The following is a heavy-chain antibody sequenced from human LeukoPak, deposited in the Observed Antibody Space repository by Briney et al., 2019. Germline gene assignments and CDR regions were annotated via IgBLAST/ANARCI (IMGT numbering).Heavy chain of an antibody. Sequence: PGGSLRLSCAASGFNFTRYWMSWVRQAPGKGLEWVANIKQDESEKYYVDSVKGRFTISRDNAKNTLYLQMNSLRAEDTAVYYCARDRVAPPDYYYGMDVWGQGTTVTVSS. J-gene: IGHJ6*02. D-gene: IGHD2-15*01. CDR1: GFNFTRYW. V-gene: IGHV3-7*01. CDR3: ARDRVAPPDYYYGMDV. CDR2: IKQDESEK.